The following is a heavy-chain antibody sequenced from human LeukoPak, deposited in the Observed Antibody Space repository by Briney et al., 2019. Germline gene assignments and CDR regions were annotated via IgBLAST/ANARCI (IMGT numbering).Heavy chain of an antibody. CDR3: AKAGLLAVAASAPFDY. CDR2: ISGSGGST. J-gene: IGHJ4*02. CDR1: GFTFSSYA. D-gene: IGHD6-19*01. Sequence: PGGSLRLSCAASGFTFSSYAMSWVRQAPGKGLEWVSAISGSGGSTYYADSVKGRFTISRDNSKNTLYLQMNGLRAEDTAVYYCAKAGLLAVAASAPFDYWGQGTLVTVSS. V-gene: IGHV3-23*01.